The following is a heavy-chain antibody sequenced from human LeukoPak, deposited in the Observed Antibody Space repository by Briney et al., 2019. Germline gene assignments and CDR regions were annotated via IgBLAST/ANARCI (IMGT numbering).Heavy chain of an antibody. CDR2: IYSGGST. J-gene: IGHJ4*02. Sequence: GGSLRLSCAASGFTVSSNYMSWVRQAPGKGLEWVSVIYSGGSTYYADSVKGRFTISRDNAKNSLYLQMDSLRAEDTAVYYCATSDDLWSGMDNWGQGTLVTVSS. CDR1: GFTVSSNY. V-gene: IGHV3-53*01. CDR3: ATSDDLWSGMDN. D-gene: IGHD3-3*01.